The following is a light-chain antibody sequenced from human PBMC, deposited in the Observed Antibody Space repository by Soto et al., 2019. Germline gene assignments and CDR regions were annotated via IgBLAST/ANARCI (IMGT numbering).Light chain of an antibody. J-gene: IGKJ1*01. CDR1: QSIGSY. V-gene: IGKV1-39*01. Sequence: DIQMTQSPSSLSASVGDRVTITCRASQSIGSYFNWYQQKPGKAPKLLIYAASNLQSGVPSRFSGSGSGTDFTLTISSLQPEDFATYYCQQSYNLPRTFGQGTKVEIK. CDR2: AAS. CDR3: QQSYNLPRT.